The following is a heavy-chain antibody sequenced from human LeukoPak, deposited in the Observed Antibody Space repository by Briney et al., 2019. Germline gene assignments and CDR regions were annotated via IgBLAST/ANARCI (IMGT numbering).Heavy chain of an antibody. Sequence: ASVKVSCKASGYTFTSYDINWVRQATGQGLEWMGWINPNSGGTNYAQKFQGRVTMTRDTSISTAYMELSRLRSDDTAVYYCARSRYSSGWFSGYWGQGTLVTVSS. CDR3: ARSRYSSGWFSGY. J-gene: IGHJ4*02. CDR2: INPNSGGT. V-gene: IGHV1-2*02. CDR1: GYTFTSYD. D-gene: IGHD6-19*01.